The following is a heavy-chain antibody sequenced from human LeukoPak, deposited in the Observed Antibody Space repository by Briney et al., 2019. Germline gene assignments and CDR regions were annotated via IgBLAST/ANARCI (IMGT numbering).Heavy chain of an antibody. CDR1: GGSISSGGYY. D-gene: IGHD1-7*01. CDR2: IYYSGST. V-gene: IGHV4-31*03. J-gene: IGHJ4*02. Sequence: PSETLSLTCTVSGGSISSGGYYWSWIRQHPGKGLEWIGYIYYSGSTYYNPSLKNRVTISVDTSKNQFSLKLSSVTAADTAVYYCARAVQELSALDYWGQGTLVTVSS. CDR3: ARAVQELSALDY.